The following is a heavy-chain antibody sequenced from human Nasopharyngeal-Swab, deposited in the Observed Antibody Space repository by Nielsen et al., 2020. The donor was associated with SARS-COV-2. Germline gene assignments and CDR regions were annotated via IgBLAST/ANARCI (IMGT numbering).Heavy chain of an antibody. CDR1: GGTFSSYA. J-gene: IGHJ6*02. V-gene: IGHV1-69*13. D-gene: IGHD5-12*01. CDR2: IIPIFGTA. CDR3: ARGGGVDEYRYYYYGMDV. Sequence: SVKVSCKASGGTFSSYAISWVRQAPGQGLEWMGGIIPIFGTANYAQKFQGRVTITADESTSTAYMELSSLRSEDTAVYYCARGGGVDEYRYYYYGMDVWGQGTTVTVAS.